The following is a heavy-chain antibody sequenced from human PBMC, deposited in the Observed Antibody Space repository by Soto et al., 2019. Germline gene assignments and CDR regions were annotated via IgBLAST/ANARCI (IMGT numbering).Heavy chain of an antibody. V-gene: IGHV4-38-2*01. CDR2: IFHTGST. J-gene: IGHJ6*02. CDR1: GYSISSGHS. CDR3: ATLPRLDGMDV. Sequence: SETLSLTCAVSGYSISSGHSWGWIRQPPGKGLEWIGSIFHTGSTYYNPSLKSRVTLSVDTSKNQFSLKLSSVTAADTAVYFCATLPRLDGMDVWGQGTTVTVSS. D-gene: IGHD6-25*01.